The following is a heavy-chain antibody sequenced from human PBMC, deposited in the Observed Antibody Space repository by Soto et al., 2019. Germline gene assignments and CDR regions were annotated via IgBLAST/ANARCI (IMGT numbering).Heavy chain of an antibody. V-gene: IGHV4-31*03. CDR3: ARSAYCSSTSCYSQAYYYYGMDV. Sequence: ASETLSLPCTVSGGSTSRGGYYWSWIRPHPGKGLEWVWYIYYSGSTYYNPSLKSRVTISVDTSKNQFSLKLSSVTAADTAVYYCARSAYCSSTSCYSQAYYYYGMDVWGQGTTVTVSS. D-gene: IGHD2-2*01. J-gene: IGHJ6*02. CDR2: IYYSGST. CDR1: GGSTSRGGYY.